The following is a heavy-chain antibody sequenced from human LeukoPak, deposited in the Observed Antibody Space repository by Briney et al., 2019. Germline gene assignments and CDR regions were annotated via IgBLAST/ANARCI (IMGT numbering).Heavy chain of an antibody. D-gene: IGHD6-19*01. J-gene: IGHJ3*02. CDR3: ARQYSSGFFDAFGI. V-gene: IGHV4-59*08. CDR2: IYYSGST. CDR1: GGSISSYY. Sequence: EPSETLSLTCTVSGGSISSYYWSWIRQPPGKGLEWIGYIYYSGSTNYNPSLKSRVTISVDTSKNQFSLKLSSVTAADTAVYYCARQYSSGFFDAFGIWGQGTMVTVSS.